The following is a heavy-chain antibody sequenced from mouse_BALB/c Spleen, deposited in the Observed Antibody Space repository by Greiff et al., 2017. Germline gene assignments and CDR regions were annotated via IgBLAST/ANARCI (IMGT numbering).Heavy chain of an antibody. V-gene: IGHV1S81*02. CDR1: GYTFTSYW. Sequence: QVQLQQPGAELVKPGASVKLSCKASGYTFTSYWMHWVKQRPGQGLEWIGEINPSNGRTNYNEKFKSKATLTVDKSSSTAYMQLSSLTSEDSAVHYCARGGNYEAWFAYWGQGTLVTVSA. J-gene: IGHJ3*01. CDR3: ARGGNYEAWFAY. D-gene: IGHD2-1*01. CDR2: INPSNGRT.